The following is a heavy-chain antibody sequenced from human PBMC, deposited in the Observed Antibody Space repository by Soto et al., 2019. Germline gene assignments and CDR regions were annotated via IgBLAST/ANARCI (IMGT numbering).Heavy chain of an antibody. V-gene: IGHV4-4*07. CDR2: IYTSGST. J-gene: IGHJ6*02. D-gene: IGHD6-19*01. CDR3: AHALYSSGWYGYYYYYGMDV. CDR1: GVSSSSYY. Sequence: SETQSLPSPPSGVSSSSYYWSWLRKPAGKGLEWIGRIYTSGSTNYNPSLKSRVTMSVDTSKNQFSLKLSSVTAADTATYYCAHALYSSGWYGYYYYYGMDVWGQGTTVTVSS.